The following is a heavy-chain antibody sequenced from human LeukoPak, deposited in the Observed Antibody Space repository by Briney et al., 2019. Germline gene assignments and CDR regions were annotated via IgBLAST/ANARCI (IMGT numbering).Heavy chain of an antibody. CDR2: MNPNSGNT. CDR1: GYTFTSYD. CDR3: AGYYDILTGYHNAFDI. D-gene: IGHD3-9*01. V-gene: IGHV1-8*03. Sequence: ASVKVSCKASGYTFTSYDINWVRQATGQGLEWMGWMNPNSGNTGYAQKFQGRVTITADKSTSTAYMELSSLRSEDTAVYYCAGYYDILTGYHNAFDIWGQGTMVTVSS. J-gene: IGHJ3*02.